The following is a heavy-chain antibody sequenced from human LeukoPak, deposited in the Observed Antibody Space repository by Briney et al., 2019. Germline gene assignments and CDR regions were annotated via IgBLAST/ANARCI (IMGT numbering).Heavy chain of an antibody. J-gene: IGHJ5*02. CDR2: IYFSGST. Sequence: PSETLSLTCTVSGGSISSYYWTWIRQPPGKGLEWIGYIYFSGSTHYNPSLKSRVTISVDTSKNQFSLKLSSVNAADTAVYYCARETTGGWFDPWGQGTLVTVSS. V-gene: IGHV4-59*01. CDR1: GGSISSYY. D-gene: IGHD4-17*01. CDR3: ARETTGGWFDP.